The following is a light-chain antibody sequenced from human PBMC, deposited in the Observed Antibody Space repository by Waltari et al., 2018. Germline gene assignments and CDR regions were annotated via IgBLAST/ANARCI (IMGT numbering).Light chain of an antibody. CDR1: HSVSNY. V-gene: IGKV3-11*01. CDR2: DAS. J-gene: IGKJ4*01. Sequence: EIVLTQSPATLSLSPGEIATLSCRSSHSVSNYLAWYQQRPGQAPRLLIYDASTRATGIPARFSGSGSWTDFTLTISSLEPEDFAVYYCQKRSDWPLTFGGGTKVEIK. CDR3: QKRSDWPLT.